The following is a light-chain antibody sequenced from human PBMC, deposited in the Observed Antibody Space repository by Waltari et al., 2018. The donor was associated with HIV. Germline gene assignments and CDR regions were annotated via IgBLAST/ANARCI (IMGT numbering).Light chain of an antibody. CDR3: QSYDSNLSGL. J-gene: IGLJ2*01. V-gene: IGLV1-40*01. CDR2: GNS. Sequence: QSELTQPPSVSAAPGQRVTLSCTGSSSNIGAGYDVHWYQQVPGRAPKVVIYGNSNRPSGVPDRFSGSKSGSSASLVITGLQSEDEADYYCQSYDSNLSGLFGGGTKLTVL. CDR1: SSNIGAGYD.